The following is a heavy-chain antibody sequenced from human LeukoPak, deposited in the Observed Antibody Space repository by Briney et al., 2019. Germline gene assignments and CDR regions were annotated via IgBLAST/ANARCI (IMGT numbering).Heavy chain of an antibody. V-gene: IGHV3-48*04. D-gene: IGHD3-10*02. CDR3: AELGITMIGGV. CDR1: GFTFSSYG. CDR2: ISSSGSAI. J-gene: IGHJ6*04. Sequence: GGSLRLSCAASGFTFSSYGMHWVRQAPGKGLEWVSYISSSGSAIYYADSVKGRFTISRDNAKNSLYLQMNSLRAEDTAVYYCAELGITMIGGVWGKGTTVTISS.